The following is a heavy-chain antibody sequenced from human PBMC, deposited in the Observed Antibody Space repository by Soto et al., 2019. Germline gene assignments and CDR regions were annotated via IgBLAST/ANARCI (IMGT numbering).Heavy chain of an antibody. CDR1: GFTFSSYG. CDR3: GRKPETGTTVPFDY. V-gene: IGHV3-30*03. CDR2: ISYDGTEK. J-gene: IGHJ4*02. D-gene: IGHD1-1*01. Sequence: QVQLVESGGGVVQPGRSLRLSCAASGFTFSSYGMHWVRQAPGKGLEWVAVISYDGTEKYHADSVKGRFTISRDNSKNTLYLQVNSLRAEDTAVYYCGRKPETGTTVPFDYWGQGTLVTVSS.